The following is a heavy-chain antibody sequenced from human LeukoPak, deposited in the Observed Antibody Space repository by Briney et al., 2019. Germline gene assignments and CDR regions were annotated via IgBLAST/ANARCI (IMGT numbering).Heavy chain of an antibody. V-gene: IGHV3-53*01. CDR1: GFTVSSNY. CDR3: ARAHYDSSGYYDY. Sequence: GGSLRLSCAASGFTVSSNYMSWVRQAPGKGLEWVSVIYSGGSTYYADSVKRRFTISRDNSKNTLYLQMNSLRAEDTAVYYCARAHYDSSGYYDYWGQGTLVTVSS. CDR2: IYSGGST. D-gene: IGHD3-22*01. J-gene: IGHJ4*02.